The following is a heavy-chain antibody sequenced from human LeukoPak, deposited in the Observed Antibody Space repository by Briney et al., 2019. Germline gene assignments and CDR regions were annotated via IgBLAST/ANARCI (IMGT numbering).Heavy chain of an antibody. Sequence: GGSLRLSCAASGFTFRSYGMHWVRQAPGKGLEWVAVISSDGSSENYADSMKGQFTISRDNSKNTLFLQMNNLRAEDTAVYYCARDSPRLSGWLGHFDYWGQGTLVTVSS. CDR2: ISSDGSSE. J-gene: IGHJ4*02. CDR3: ARDSPRLSGWLGHFDY. V-gene: IGHV3-30*03. D-gene: IGHD6-19*01. CDR1: GFTFRSYG.